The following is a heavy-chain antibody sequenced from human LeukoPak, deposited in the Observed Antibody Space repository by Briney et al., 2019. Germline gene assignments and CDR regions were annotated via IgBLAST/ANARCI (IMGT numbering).Heavy chain of an antibody. D-gene: IGHD6-19*01. J-gene: IGHJ4*02. CDR1: GFTFSNSV. CDR2: IRYDGSNK. CDR3: AKDLLRSAYDY. Sequence: GGSPRLSCAASGFTFSNSVMHWVRQAPGKGLEWVAFIRYDGSNKYYEDSVKGRFTVSRDNSKNTLYLQMSSLRAEDTAVYHCAKDLLRSAYDYWGQGTLVTVPS. V-gene: IGHV3-30*02.